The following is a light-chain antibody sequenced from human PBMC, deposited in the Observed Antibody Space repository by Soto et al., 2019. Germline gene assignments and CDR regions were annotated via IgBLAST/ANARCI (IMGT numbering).Light chain of an antibody. CDR1: QGISSY. Sequence: DIQLTQSPSFLSASVGDRVTITCRASQGISSYLAWYQQKPGKAPKLLIYAASTLQSGVPSRFSGSGSGTEFTLTISSLQPEDFATYYCLQYYNFSWTFGQGTKVEVK. CDR2: AAS. J-gene: IGKJ1*01. CDR3: LQYYNFSWT. V-gene: IGKV1-9*01.